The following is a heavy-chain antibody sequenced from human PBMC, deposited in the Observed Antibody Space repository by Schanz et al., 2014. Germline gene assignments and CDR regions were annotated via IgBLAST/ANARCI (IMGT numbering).Heavy chain of an antibody. CDR2: ISGTTTYT. J-gene: IGHJ4*02. CDR3: ARDSRPDYDFLTAYYSIDY. V-gene: IGHV3-11*06. D-gene: IGHD3-9*01. Sequence: QEQLVESGGGLVQPGGSLRLSCAVSGFTVSSNHMSWVRQAPGKGLEWVSYISGTTTYTNYADSVKGRFTISRDNAKNTLYLQMNSLRAEDTAVYYCARDSRPDYDFLTAYYSIDYWGQGTLVTVSS. CDR1: GFTVSSNH.